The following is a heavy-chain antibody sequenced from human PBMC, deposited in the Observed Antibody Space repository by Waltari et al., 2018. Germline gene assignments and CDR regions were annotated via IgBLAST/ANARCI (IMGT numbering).Heavy chain of an antibody. V-gene: IGHV1-69*13. Sequence: QVQLVQSGAEVKKPGSSVKVSCKASGGTFSSYAISWVRQAPGQGLEWMGRSIPSFGTANYAQKFQGRRTITADKSTSTAYMELSSLRSEDTAVYYCARELAAAGPYYFDYWGQGTLVTVSS. J-gene: IGHJ4*02. CDR2: SIPSFGTA. CDR1: GGTFSSYA. D-gene: IGHD6-13*01. CDR3: ARELAAAGPYYFDY.